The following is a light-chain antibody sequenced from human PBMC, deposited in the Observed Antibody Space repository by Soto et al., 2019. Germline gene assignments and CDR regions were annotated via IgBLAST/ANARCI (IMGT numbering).Light chain of an antibody. V-gene: IGKV3-20*01. CDR2: GAS. J-gene: IGKJ1*01. CDR1: QSVSNNY. CDR3: QQYGISGT. Sequence: EIVITQSPATLSVSPGERATLSCRASQSVSNNYLAWYQQKPGQAPRLLIYGASNRATGTPDRFSGSGSGTDFTLTISRLEPEDFAVYYCQQYGISGTFGQGTKVDI.